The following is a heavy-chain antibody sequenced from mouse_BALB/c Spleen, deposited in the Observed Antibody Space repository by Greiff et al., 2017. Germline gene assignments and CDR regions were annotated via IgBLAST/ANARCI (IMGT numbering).Heavy chain of an antibody. CDR3: ARRWGNYDWYFDV. J-gene: IGHJ1*01. V-gene: IGHV1-9*01. CDR1: GYTFSSYW. Sequence: VKLQQSGAELMKPGASVKISCKATGYTFSSYWIEWVKQRPGHGLEWIGEILPGSGSTNYNEKFKGKATFTADTSSNTAYMQLSSLTSEDSAVYYCARRWGNYDWYFDVWGAGTTVTVAS. D-gene: IGHD2-1*01. CDR2: ILPGSGST.